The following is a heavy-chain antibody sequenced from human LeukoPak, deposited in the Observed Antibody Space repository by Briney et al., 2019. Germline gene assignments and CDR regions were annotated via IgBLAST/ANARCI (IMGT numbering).Heavy chain of an antibody. Sequence: GAAVKVSCTASGYTFTNYGITWVRQAPGQGLEWMGWISAYNGNTNSAQNLQGRVTMTTDSATSTAYMELRSLTSDDTAVYYCARTYSKYFSSSELDSWGQGTLVTVSS. J-gene: IGHJ4*02. CDR3: ARTYSKYFSSSELDS. CDR2: ISAYNGNT. V-gene: IGHV1-18*01. D-gene: IGHD2/OR15-2a*01. CDR1: GYTFTNYG.